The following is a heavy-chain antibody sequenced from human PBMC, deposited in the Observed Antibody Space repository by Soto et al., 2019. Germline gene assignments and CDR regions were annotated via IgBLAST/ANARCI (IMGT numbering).Heavy chain of an antibody. CDR3: ARKSPKMTTVTDFVRYFDL. V-gene: IGHV4-31*03. CDR2: IYYSGST. J-gene: IGHJ2*01. Sequence: QVQLQESGPGLVKPSQTLSLTCTVSGGSISSGGYYWSWIRQHPGKGLEWIGYIYYSGSTYYNPSLKSRVTISVDTSKNQFSLKLSSVTAADTAVYYCARKSPKMTTVTDFVRYFDLWGRGTLVTVSS. CDR1: GGSISSGGYY. D-gene: IGHD4-17*01.